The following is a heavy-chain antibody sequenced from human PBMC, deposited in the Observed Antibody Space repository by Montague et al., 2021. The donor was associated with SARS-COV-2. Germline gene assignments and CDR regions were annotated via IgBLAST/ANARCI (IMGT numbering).Heavy chain of an antibody. CDR2: IYYSGST. CDR1: GGSISGSNYY. J-gene: IGHJ4*02. D-gene: IGHD1-7*01. V-gene: IGHV4-39*01. CDR3: VRLLLELPGDY. Sequence: SAPLSLTCTVSGGSISGSNYYWAWIRQPPGKGLEWIGSIYYSGSTYDNPSLKSRVSISVDTSKNQFSLKLNSVTAADTAVYYWVRLLLELPGDYWGQGTLVTVSS.